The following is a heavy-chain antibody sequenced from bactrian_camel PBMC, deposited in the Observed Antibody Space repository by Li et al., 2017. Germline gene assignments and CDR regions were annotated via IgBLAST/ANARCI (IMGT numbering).Heavy chain of an antibody. CDR3: AASSGKTYGGSWARDYEYDF. V-gene: IGHV3-3*01. CDR2: MTGGARTT. Sequence: HVQLVESGGGSVQAGGSLRLSCVVSGYTAKYMCMAWFRQGPGKDREAVAAMTGGARTTNYGNFVSGRFTISQDRDSLNLQMNNLTPEDTAMYYCAASSGKTYGGSWARDYEYDFRGQGTQVTVS. D-gene: IGHD6*01. J-gene: IGHJ4*01. CDR1: GYTAKYMC.